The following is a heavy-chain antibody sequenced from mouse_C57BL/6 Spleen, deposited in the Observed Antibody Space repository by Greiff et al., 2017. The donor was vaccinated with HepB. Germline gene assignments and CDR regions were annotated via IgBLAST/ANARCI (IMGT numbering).Heavy chain of an antibody. CDR1: GYSFTGYY. V-gene: IGHV1-43*01. CDR2: INPSTGGT. D-gene: IGHD1-1*01. CDR3: ARDYGSSYYAMDY. Sequence: EVKVVESGPELVKPGASVKISCKASGYSFTGYYMHWVKQSSEKSLEWIGEINPSTGGTSYNQKFKGKATLTVDKSSSTAYMQLKSLTSEDSAVYYCARDYGSSYYAMDYWGQGTSVTVSS. J-gene: IGHJ4*01.